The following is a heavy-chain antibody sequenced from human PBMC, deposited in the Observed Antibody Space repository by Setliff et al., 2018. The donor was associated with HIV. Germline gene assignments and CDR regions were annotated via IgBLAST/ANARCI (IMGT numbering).Heavy chain of an antibody. CDR3: ATHRVGQRPWLSDF. CDR1: GFNFRGYN. J-gene: IGHJ4*02. Sequence: GESLKISCAVSGFNFRGYNMNWVRQAPGKGLEWASSISTSSTYTYYADSVKGRFTISRDNAKNALYLQMNSLRAEDTAVYYCATHRVGQRPWLSDFWGQGTLVTVSS. D-gene: IGHD5-12*01. CDR2: ISTSSTYT. V-gene: IGHV3-21*01.